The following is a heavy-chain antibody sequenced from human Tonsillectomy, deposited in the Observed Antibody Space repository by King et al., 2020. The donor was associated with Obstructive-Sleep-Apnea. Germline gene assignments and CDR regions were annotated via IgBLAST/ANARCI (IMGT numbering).Heavy chain of an antibody. CDR2: TNPNSGNT. CDR3: GRGLRCSGGSCRSNYYYYYGMDV. CDR1: GYTFTSYD. Sequence: LVQSGAEVKKPGASVQVSCKASGYTFTSYDINWVRQATGQGLEWMGWTNPNSGNTGYAQKFQGRVTMTRNTSISTAYMELSSLRSEDTAVYYCGRGLRCSGGSCRSNYYYYYGMDVWGQGTTVTVSS. V-gene: IGHV1-8*01. J-gene: IGHJ6*02. D-gene: IGHD2-15*01.